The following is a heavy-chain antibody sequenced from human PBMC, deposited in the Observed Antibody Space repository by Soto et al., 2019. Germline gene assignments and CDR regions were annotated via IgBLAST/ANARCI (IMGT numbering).Heavy chain of an antibody. CDR3: ATDPSPYTSGRYGIDF. J-gene: IGHJ4*01. Sequence: PGGSLGLCCAASVFSFSSYAMLGVRQAPGPWLEWVSAISYDGTNKYYADSIKGSFTISRDNSANTLFLQVNSLRREDTDMYYCATDPSPYTSGRYGIDFCGHGTLVTVSS. CDR2: ISYDGTNK. CDR1: VFSFSSYA. D-gene: IGHD6-19*01. V-gene: IGHV3-30*04.